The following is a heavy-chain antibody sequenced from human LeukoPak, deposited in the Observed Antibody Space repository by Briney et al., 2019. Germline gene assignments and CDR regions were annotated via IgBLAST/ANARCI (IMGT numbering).Heavy chain of an antibody. CDR1: GFTFSDHY. D-gene: IGHD1-26*01. J-gene: IGHJ4*02. V-gene: IGHV3-11*01. CDR2: ISNSGSLK. Sequence: GGSLRLSCAASGFTFSDHYMSWFRQAPGKGLEWVSYISNSGSLKYYADSVKGRFTISRDNAKNSLYLQMDSLRAEETAVYYCARNEGSIWGQGTLVTVSS. CDR3: ARNEGSI.